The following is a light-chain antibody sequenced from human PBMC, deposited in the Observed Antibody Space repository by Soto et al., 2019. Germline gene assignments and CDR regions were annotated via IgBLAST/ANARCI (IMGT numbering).Light chain of an antibody. J-gene: IGKJ4*01. CDR2: AAS. CDR1: RSVSIN. Sequence: EIVMTQSPATLSVSPGERATLSCRASRSVSINVAWYQQRPGQPPRLLISAASTMATGTPARFSGSGSGTEFTLTISSLQSEDSAVYYCQQYNRWPPLTFGGGTRVEIK. CDR3: QQYNRWPPLT. V-gene: IGKV3-15*01.